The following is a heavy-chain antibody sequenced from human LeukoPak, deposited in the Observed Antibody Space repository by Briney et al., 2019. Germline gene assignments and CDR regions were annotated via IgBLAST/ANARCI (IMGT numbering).Heavy chain of an antibody. Sequence: PSETLSLTCTVSGGSISSGSYYWSRIRQPAGKGLEWIGRVYTSGNTNYNPSLRSRVTISLDTSKNQFSLKLNSVTAADTAVYYCATNRAELWGRGTLVTVSS. J-gene: IGHJ2*01. CDR1: GGSISSGSYY. V-gene: IGHV4-61*02. D-gene: IGHD2-2*01. CDR3: ATNRAEL. CDR2: VYTSGNT.